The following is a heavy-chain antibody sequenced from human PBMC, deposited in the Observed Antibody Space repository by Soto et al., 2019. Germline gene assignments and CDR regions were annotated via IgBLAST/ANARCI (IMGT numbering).Heavy chain of an antibody. D-gene: IGHD4-17*01. J-gene: IGHJ6*02. V-gene: IGHV5-10-1*01. CDR1: GYSFTSYW. CDR2: IDGSDSYT. CDR3: ARIHDYGDYVDYYYYGMDV. Sequence: KISCKGSGYSFTSYWISWVRQMPGQRLEWRVRIDGSDSYTSDSQSFQGHVTFSADKSSSTAYLQWSSLKASDTAMYYCARIHDYGDYVDYYYYGMDVWGQGTTVTVSS.